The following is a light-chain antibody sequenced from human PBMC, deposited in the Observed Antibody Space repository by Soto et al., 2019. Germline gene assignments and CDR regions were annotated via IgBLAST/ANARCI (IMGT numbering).Light chain of an antibody. CDR1: QSISTY. J-gene: IGKJ4*01. Sequence: EDVLTQSPATLSLSPGERATLSCRASQSISTYLAWYQQKPGQAPRLLLYDASTRATGIPARFSGSGSGPGFTLTSSSLEPEDFAVYYCQQRSKWPPPFGGGTKVEI. CDR2: DAS. V-gene: IGKV3-11*01. CDR3: QQRSKWPPP.